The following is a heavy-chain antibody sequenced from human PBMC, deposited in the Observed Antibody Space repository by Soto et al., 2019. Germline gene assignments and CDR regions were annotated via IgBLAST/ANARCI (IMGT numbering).Heavy chain of an antibody. CDR2: MNPNSGNT. V-gene: IGHV1-8*01. J-gene: IGHJ3*02. CDR3: ARVQLRGDAFDI. D-gene: IGHD1-1*01. CDR1: GDTFTSYD. Sequence: QVQLVQSGAEVKKPGASVKVSCKASGDTFTSYDINWVQQDTGQGLEWMGWMNPNSGNTGYAQKFQGRVTMTRNTSISTAYMELSSLRSEDTAVYYCARVQLRGDAFDIWGQGTMVTVSS.